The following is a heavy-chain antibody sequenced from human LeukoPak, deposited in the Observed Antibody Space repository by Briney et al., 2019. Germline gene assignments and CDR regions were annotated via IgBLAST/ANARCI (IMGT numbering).Heavy chain of an antibody. CDR2: TYYSGST. CDR3: ARHGNSGYDYFDY. Sequence: PSETLSLTCTVSGGSISSSTYYWGWIRQPPGKGLEWIGSTYYSGSTYYNPSLKSRVTISVDTSKNQFSLKLSSVTAADTAVYYCARHGNSGYDYFDYWGQGTLVTVSS. V-gene: IGHV4-39*01. CDR1: GGSISSSTYY. D-gene: IGHD5-12*01. J-gene: IGHJ4*02.